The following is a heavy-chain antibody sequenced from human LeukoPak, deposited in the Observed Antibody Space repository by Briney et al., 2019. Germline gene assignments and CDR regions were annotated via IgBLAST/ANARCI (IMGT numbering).Heavy chain of an antibody. CDR1: GFTFDDFA. D-gene: IGHD3-22*01. J-gene: IGHJ3*02. Sequence: GGSLRLSCATSGFTFDDFAMHWVRQAPGKGLEWVSHISWNSDTITYADSVKGRFTISRDNAKNSLYLQISSLRDEDTAFYYCAKDIDSAGYSAFEIWGQGTAVTVSS. CDR2: ISWNSDTI. CDR3: AKDIDSAGYSAFEI. V-gene: IGHV3-9*01.